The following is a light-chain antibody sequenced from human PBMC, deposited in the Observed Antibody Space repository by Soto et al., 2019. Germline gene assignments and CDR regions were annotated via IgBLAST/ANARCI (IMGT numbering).Light chain of an antibody. CDR3: QQYYSYPLI. CDR1: QGISSY. CDR2: AAS. J-gene: IGKJ3*01. V-gene: IGKV1-8*01. Sequence: AIRMTQSPSSFSASTGDRVTITCRASQGISSYLAWYQQQPGKAPKLLIYAASTLQSGVPSRFSGSGSGTDFTLTICCLQSEDFATYYCQQYYSYPLIFGPGTKVDIK.